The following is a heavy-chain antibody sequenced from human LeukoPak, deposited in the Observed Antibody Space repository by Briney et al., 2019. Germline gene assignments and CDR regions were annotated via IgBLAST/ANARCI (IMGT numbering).Heavy chain of an antibody. Sequence: SDTVSLMCSVYGRYYNGYHWKRPPAPPGKGLVGIGDINHSGSSYFKASLKSRVTRSLDTSKNQFSLNLNSVTAADTAVYYCARGGGRWGSASGSDLWGQGTRVTVSS. CDR2: INHSGSS. D-gene: IGHD2-8*02. V-gene: IGHV4-34*01. CDR1: GRYYNGYH. CDR3: ARGGGRWGSASGSDL. J-gene: IGHJ3*01.